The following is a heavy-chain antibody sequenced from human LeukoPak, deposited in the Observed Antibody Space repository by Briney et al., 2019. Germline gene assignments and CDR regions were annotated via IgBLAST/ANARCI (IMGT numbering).Heavy chain of an antibody. CDR2: ISAYNGNT. D-gene: IGHD6-19*01. J-gene: IGHJ4*02. CDR1: VYTFTIYV. Sequence: ASVKVSCKASVYTFTIYVISWVRQAPGQGLEWMGWISAYNGNTNYAQKLQGRATMTTDTSTSTAYMELRSLRCDDTAVYYCARQPDIAVAESDYWGQGTLVTVSS. CDR3: ARQPDIAVAESDY. V-gene: IGHV1-18*01.